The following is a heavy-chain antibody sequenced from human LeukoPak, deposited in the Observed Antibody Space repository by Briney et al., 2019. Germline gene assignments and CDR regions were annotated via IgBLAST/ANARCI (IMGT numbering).Heavy chain of an antibody. J-gene: IGHJ4*02. V-gene: IGHV1-8*01. CDR2: MNPNSGNT. CDR1: GYTFTSYD. D-gene: IGHD6-19*01. Sequence: ASVKVSCKASGYTFTSYDINWVRQATGQGLEWMGWMNPNSGNTGYAQKLQGRVTMTTDTSTSTAYMELRSLRSDDTAVYYCARDEVAGSDYWGQGTLVTVSS. CDR3: ARDEVAGSDY.